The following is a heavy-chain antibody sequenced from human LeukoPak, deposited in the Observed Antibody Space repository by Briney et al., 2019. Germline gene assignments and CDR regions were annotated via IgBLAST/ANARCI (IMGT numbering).Heavy chain of an antibody. CDR2: VDPEDGET. D-gene: IGHD3-10*01. Sequence: ASVKISCEASGYTFTDYYIHWVQQAPGKGLEWMGRVDPEDGETVYAEEFQGRVTITADTSTDTAYMELSSLRSEDMAVYYCATDRIDYGSGRRCYMDVWGKGTSVTVSS. J-gene: IGHJ6*03. V-gene: IGHV1-69-2*01. CDR3: ATDRIDYGSGRRCYMDV. CDR1: GYTFTDYY.